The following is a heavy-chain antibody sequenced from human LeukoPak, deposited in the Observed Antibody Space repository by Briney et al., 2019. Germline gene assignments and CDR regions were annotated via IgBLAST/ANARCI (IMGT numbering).Heavy chain of an antibody. Sequence: GASVKVSFKASGYTFTSYGISWVRQAPGQGLEWMGWISAYNGNTNYAQKLQGRVTMTTDTSTSTAYMELRSLRSDDTAVYYCAKIAAAGTFADYWGQGTLVTVSS. V-gene: IGHV1-18*01. D-gene: IGHD6-13*01. CDR1: GYTFTSYG. CDR3: AKIAAAGTFADY. CDR2: ISAYNGNT. J-gene: IGHJ4*02.